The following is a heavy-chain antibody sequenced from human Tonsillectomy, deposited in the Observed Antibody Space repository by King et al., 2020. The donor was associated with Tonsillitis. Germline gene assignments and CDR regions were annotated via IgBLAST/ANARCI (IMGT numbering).Heavy chain of an antibody. CDR1: GFTFDDYA. V-gene: IGHV3-9*01. CDR3: AKDIRGWLKPNYYYYGMDV. J-gene: IGHJ6*02. CDR2: ISWNSGSV. Sequence: VQLVESGGGLVQPGRSLRLSCAASGFTFDDYAMHWVRQAPGKGLEWVSGISWNSGSVGYADSVKGRFTISRDNAKNSLYLQMNSLRAEDTALYYCAKDIRGWLKPNYYYYGMDVWGQGTTVTVSS. D-gene: IGHD3-22*01.